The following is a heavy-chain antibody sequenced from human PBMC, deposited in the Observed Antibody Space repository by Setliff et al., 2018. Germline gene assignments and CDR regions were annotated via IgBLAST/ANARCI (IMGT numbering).Heavy chain of an antibody. Sequence: SETLSLTCAVSGGSITSGSYYWSWIRQPAGEGLEWIGRLHTSGTTVYNPSLKGCVTISADTSTNHFSLKLTSVTAADTAVYYCARDNTIVGATDYWGQGALVTVSS. CDR3: ARDNTIVGATDY. CDR2: LHTSGTT. J-gene: IGHJ4*02. CDR1: GGSITSGSYY. D-gene: IGHD1-26*01. V-gene: IGHV4-61*02.